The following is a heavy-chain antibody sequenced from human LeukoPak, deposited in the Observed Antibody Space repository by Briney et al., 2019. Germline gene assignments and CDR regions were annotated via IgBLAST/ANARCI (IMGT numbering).Heavy chain of an antibody. D-gene: IGHD3-22*01. Sequence: GASVKVSCKASGGTFSSYAISWVRQAPGQGLEWMGRIIPILGIANYAQKFQGRVTITADKSTSTAYMELSSLRSEDTALYYWASSYDSSGYAPGWFDPWGQGTLVAVSS. CDR2: IIPILGIA. J-gene: IGHJ5*02. V-gene: IGHV1-69*04. CDR1: GGTFSSYA. CDR3: ASSYDSSGYAPGWFDP.